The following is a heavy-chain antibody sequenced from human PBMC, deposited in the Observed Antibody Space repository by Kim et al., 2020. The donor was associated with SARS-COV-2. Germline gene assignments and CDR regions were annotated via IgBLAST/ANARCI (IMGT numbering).Heavy chain of an antibody. D-gene: IGHD3-22*01. CDR1: GFTFSSYG. CDR2: ISYDGSNK. V-gene: IGHV3-30*18. J-gene: IGHJ6*02. Sequence: GGSLRLSCAASGFTFSSYGMHWVRQAPGKGLEWVAVISYDGSNKYYADSVKGRFTISRDNSKNTLYLQMNSLRAEDTAVYYCAKSYGGYYDSSSHNYYYFGRDVWGQGTTVTVPS. CDR3: AKSYGGYYDSSSHNYYYFGRDV.